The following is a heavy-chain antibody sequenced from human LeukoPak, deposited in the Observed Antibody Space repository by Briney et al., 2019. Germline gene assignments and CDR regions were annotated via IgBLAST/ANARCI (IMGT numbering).Heavy chain of an antibody. CDR3: ARVRGYSYGPFDY. Sequence: PSETLSLTCAVYGGSFSGYYWSWIRQPPGKGLEWIGEINHSGSTNYNPSLKSRVTTSVDTSKNQFSLKLSSVTAADTAVYYCARVRGYSYGPFDYWGQGTLVTVSS. CDR2: INHSGST. D-gene: IGHD5-18*01. V-gene: IGHV4-34*01. J-gene: IGHJ4*02. CDR1: GGSFSGYY.